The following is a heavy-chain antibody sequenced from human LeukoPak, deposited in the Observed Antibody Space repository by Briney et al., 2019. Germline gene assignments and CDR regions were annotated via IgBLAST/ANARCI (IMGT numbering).Heavy chain of an antibody. D-gene: IGHD5-18*01. V-gene: IGHV3-11*01. CDR2: ISNSGSAI. CDR3: ARTSWGVDTPMLHYYFDMDL. CDR1: TFPFSDYY. J-gene: IGHJ6*03. Sequence: KPAGSLRLTCVASTFPFSDYYMTWIRRATGKGLETVSYISNSGSAIYYADSVKGRFSIARDNAKHSVYLQMSSLRSDDTAVYYCARTSWGVDTPMLHYYFDMDLWGKGTAVTVSS.